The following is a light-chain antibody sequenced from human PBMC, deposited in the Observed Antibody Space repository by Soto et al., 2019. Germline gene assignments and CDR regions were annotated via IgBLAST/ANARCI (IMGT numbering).Light chain of an antibody. J-gene: IGKJ5*01. CDR1: QSISAW. CDR2: DVS. V-gene: IGKV1-5*01. Sequence: DIQMTQSPSTLSASVGDRVTITCLASQSISAWLAWYQQKPGKAPNLLIYDVSTLDSGVPSRFSGSGSGTEFTLTISSLQSEDFAVYYCQQYNNWPAITFGQGTRLEIK. CDR3: QQYNNWPAIT.